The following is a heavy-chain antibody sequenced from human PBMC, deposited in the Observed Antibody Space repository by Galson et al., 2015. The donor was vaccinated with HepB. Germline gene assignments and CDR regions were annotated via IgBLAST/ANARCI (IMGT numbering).Heavy chain of an antibody. V-gene: IGHV3-23*01. Sequence: SLRLSCAGSGLTFSTYAMNWVRQAPGKGLEWVSVISGDGSGPTRGSGGVIYYADSVKGRFTISRDNSKNTVYLQMNSLRAEDTAVYYCVKDNSADINRRHYFYYGMDVWGQGTTVIVSS. CDR1: GLTFSTYA. CDR3: VKDNSADINRRHYFYYGMDV. D-gene: IGHD5-12*01. CDR2: ISGDGSGPTRGSGGVI. J-gene: IGHJ6*02.